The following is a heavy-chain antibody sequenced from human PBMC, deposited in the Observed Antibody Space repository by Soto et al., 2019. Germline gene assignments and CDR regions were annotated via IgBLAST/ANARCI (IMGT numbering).Heavy chain of an antibody. CDR3: ARDLWGYCGTDCYPLDV. Sequence: ETLSLTCTVSGGSISGYYWSWIRQPPGKGLEWIGYMYKTGSTVYNPSFKSRVTISVDTSKNQFSLKLNSVTAADTAVYYCARDLWGYCGTDCYPLDVWGQGTTVTVSS. J-gene: IGHJ6*02. V-gene: IGHV4-59*01. D-gene: IGHD2-21*02. CDR2: MYKTGST. CDR1: GGSISGYY.